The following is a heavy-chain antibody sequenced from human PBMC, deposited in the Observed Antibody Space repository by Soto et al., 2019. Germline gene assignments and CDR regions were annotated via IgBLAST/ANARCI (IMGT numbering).Heavy chain of an antibody. D-gene: IGHD3-16*01. CDR1: GFSFGGYN. CDR2: ITSGLTT. V-gene: IGHV3-48*02. J-gene: IGHJ4*02. CDR3: ARDTSQGGTIGGLDS. Sequence: EVQLVESGGGLVQPGGSLRLSCAASGFSFGGYNMNWVRQAPGKGLEWVSHITSGLTTHYADFVQGRFTISRDNAKNARYLEMNDLRDEDTAVYYCARDTSQGGTIGGLDSWGQGTLVTVAS.